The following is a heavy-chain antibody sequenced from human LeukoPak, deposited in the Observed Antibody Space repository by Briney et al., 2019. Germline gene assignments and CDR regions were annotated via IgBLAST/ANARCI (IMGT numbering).Heavy chain of an antibody. CDR1: GFTFSSSA. D-gene: IGHD3-10*01. J-gene: IGHJ5*01. CDR3: AAGRLSMVRGGTYFDS. Sequence: SVKVSCKASGFTFSSSAVQWVRQASGQRLEWIGWIVVGTGNTNYAQKFQERVTFIRDKSTNTVYMELNSLRSEDTAVYYCAAGRLSMVRGGTYFDSWGQGTLVTVSS. CDR2: IVVGTGNT. V-gene: IGHV1-58*01.